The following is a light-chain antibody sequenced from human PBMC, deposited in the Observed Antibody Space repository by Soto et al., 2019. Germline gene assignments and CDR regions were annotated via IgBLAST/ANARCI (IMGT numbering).Light chain of an antibody. CDR3: QQYGSSPQT. V-gene: IGKV3-20*01. CDR1: QTIRSNY. Sequence: ETVLTQSPGTLSLSPGERATLSCRASQTIRSNYLAWYRQTPGQAPRLLIYGASNRATGIADRFSGSGSGTDFTLIISRLEPEDFALYYCQQYGSSPQTFGQGTKVEIK. J-gene: IGKJ1*01. CDR2: GAS.